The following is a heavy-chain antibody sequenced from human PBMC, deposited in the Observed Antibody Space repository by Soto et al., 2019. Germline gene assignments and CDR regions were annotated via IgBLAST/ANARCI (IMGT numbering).Heavy chain of an antibody. CDR3: ARFIAAAYYFDY. J-gene: IGHJ4*02. V-gene: IGHV4-39*01. CDR1: GGSISSSSYY. Sequence: SETLSLTCTVSGGSISSSSYYWGWIRQPPGKGLEWIGSIYYSGSTYYNPSLKSRVTISVDTSKNQFSLKLSSVTAADTAVNYCARFIAAAYYFDYWGQGTLVTVSS. CDR2: IYYSGST. D-gene: IGHD6-6*01.